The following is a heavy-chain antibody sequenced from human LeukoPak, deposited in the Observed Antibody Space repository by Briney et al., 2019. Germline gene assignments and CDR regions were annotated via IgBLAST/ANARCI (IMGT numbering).Heavy chain of an antibody. CDR3: VREDTPATANY. CDR1: GGSISSGGYY. D-gene: IGHD2-21*02. V-gene: IGHV3-23*01. J-gene: IGHJ4*02. CDR2: ISGGGDIT. Sequence: ETLSLTCTVSGGSISSGGYYWSWVRQTAGKGLEWVSAISGGGDITYYADSVKGRFTISRDNSKDTLFLQMHSLRPGDTAVYYCVREDTPATANYWGQGTLVTISS.